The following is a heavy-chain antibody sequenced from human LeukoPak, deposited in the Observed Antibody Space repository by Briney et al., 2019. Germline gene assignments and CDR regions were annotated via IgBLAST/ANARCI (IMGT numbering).Heavy chain of an antibody. Sequence: SGPTLVNPHQTLTLTCTFSGFSLSTRGVGVGWIRQPPGKALEWLALIYWNDDKRYSPSLKSRLTITTDTSKNQVVLTMTNMDPVDTATYYCAHRHRMPHFDYWGQGTLVTVSS. CDR1: GFSLSTRGVG. CDR3: AHRHRMPHFDY. CDR2: IYWNDDK. J-gene: IGHJ4*02. V-gene: IGHV2-5*01. D-gene: IGHD2-15*01.